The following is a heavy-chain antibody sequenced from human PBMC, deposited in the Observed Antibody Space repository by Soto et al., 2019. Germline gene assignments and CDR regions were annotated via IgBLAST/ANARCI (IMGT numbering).Heavy chain of an antibody. V-gene: IGHV3-30-3*01. D-gene: IGHD3-16*01. Sequence: GGSLRLSCAASGFTFSSYAMHWVRQAPGKGLEWVAVISYDGSNKYYADSVKGRFTISRDNSKNTLYLQMNSLRAEDTAVYYCARAGAGGDAFDIWGQGKMVTVSS. J-gene: IGHJ3*02. CDR2: ISYDGSNK. CDR1: GFTFSSYA. CDR3: ARAGAGGDAFDI.